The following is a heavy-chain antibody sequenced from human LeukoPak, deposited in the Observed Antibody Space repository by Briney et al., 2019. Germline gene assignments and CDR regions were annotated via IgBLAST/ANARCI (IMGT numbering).Heavy chain of an antibody. Sequence: GGSLRLSCAASGFTFSSYAMHWVRQAPGKGLEWVAVISYDGSNKYYADSVKGRFTISRDNSKNTLYLQMNSLRAEDTAVYYCASTGDAPFPDYWGQGTLVTVSS. D-gene: IGHD2-21*01. CDR1: GFTFSSYA. CDR3: ASTGDAPFPDY. V-gene: IGHV3-30*04. CDR2: ISYDGSNK. J-gene: IGHJ4*02.